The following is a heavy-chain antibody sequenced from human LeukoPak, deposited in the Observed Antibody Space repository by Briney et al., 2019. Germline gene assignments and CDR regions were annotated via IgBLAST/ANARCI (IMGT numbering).Heavy chain of an antibody. CDR2: FFYNENT. D-gene: IGHD3-10*01. Sequence: SETLSLTCIVSGGSISSSSYYWGWTRQPPGKGLEWIGSFFYNENTYFNPSLKSRATMSVDTSKNQVSLTLGSMTATDTAVYYCARLMIRGVIVEWGRGTLVTVSS. CDR1: GGSISSSSYY. CDR3: ARLMIRGVIVE. V-gene: IGHV4-39*01. J-gene: IGHJ4*02.